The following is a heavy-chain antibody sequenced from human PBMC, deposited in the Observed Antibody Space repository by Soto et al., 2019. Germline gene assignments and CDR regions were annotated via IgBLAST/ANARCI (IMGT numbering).Heavy chain of an antibody. CDR1: GGSISSYY. V-gene: IGHV4-4*07. Sequence: SETLSLTCTVSGGSISSYYWSWIRQPAGKGLEWIGRIYTSGSTNYNPSLKSRVTMSVDTSKNQFSLKLSSVTATNTAVYYCARDHPSIRGSSAYYYYYYGMDVWGQGTTVTSP. D-gene: IGHD6-6*01. CDR3: ARDHPSIRGSSAYYYYYYGMDV. CDR2: IYTSGST. J-gene: IGHJ6*02.